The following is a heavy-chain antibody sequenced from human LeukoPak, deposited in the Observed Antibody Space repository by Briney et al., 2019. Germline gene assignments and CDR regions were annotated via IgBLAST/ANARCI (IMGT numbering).Heavy chain of an antibody. CDR1: GGSFSGYY. CDR3: ARRSTSYNYAMDV. J-gene: IGHJ6*02. Sequence: SETLSLTCAVYGGSFSGYYWSWIRQPPGKGLEWIGEINHSGSTNYNPSLKSRVTISVDTSKNQFSLKLRSVTAADTAVYYCARRSTSYNYAMDVWGQGTTVTVSS. V-gene: IGHV4-34*01. CDR2: INHSGST.